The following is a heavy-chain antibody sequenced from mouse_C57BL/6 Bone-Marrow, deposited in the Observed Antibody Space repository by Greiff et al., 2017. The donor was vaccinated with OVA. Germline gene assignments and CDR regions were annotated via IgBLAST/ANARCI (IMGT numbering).Heavy chain of an antibody. D-gene: IGHD1-1*01. CDR3: ERGDYYGSSSYGYDY. J-gene: IGHJ2*01. Sequence: EVQLQESGPGLVKPSPSLSLTCSVTGYSITSGYYWNWIRQFPGNNLDWMGYIRYDGSNNYNPTLKNRISITRDTSKNQFFLKLNSVTTEDTATYYCERGDYYGSSSYGYDYWGQGTTLTVSS. CDR2: IRYDGSN. CDR1: GYSITSGYY. V-gene: IGHV3-6*01.